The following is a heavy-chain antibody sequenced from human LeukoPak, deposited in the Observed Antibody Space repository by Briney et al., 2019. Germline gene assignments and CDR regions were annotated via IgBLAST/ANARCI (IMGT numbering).Heavy chain of an antibody. D-gene: IGHD3-10*01. V-gene: IGHV4-59*12. CDR2: IYYSGST. CDR1: GGSISSYY. Sequence: PSETLSLTCTVSGGSISSYYWSWIRQPPGKGLEWIGYIYYSGSTNYNPSLKSRVTISVDTSKNQFSLKLSSVTAADTAVYYCARKRREGKLWFNRGNFDYWGQGTLVTVSS. J-gene: IGHJ4*02. CDR3: ARKRREGKLWFNRGNFDY.